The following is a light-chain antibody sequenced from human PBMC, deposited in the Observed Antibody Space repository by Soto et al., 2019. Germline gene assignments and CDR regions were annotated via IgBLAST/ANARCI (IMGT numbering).Light chain of an antibody. CDR3: QQRNNWPFT. Sequence: EVVLTQSPATLSLSPGERATLSCRASQSVKNFLAWYQQKPGQAPRRLIFDASNRATAIPARFSGSGSGTDFTLTISALEPEDLGVYYCQQRNNWPFTFGPGTKVDIK. V-gene: IGKV3-11*01. CDR2: DAS. J-gene: IGKJ3*01. CDR1: QSVKNF.